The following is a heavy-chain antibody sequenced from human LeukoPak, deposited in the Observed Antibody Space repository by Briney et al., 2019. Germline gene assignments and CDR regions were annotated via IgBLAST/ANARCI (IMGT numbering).Heavy chain of an antibody. Sequence: PSETLSLTCTVSGGSINSSNYYWGWIRQPPGKGLEWIGSIYYSGSTYYNPSLKSRASISVDTSKNQFSLKLGSVTAADTAVYYCARGARGYSYGWGQGTLVTVSS. CDR2: IYYSGST. J-gene: IGHJ4*02. CDR3: ARGARGYSYG. D-gene: IGHD5-18*01. CDR1: GGSINSSNYY. V-gene: IGHV4-39*01.